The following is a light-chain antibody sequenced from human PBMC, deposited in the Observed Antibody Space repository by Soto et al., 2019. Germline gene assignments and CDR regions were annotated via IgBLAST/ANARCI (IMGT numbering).Light chain of an antibody. CDR1: SSNIGSNT. Sequence: QAVVTQPPSASGTPGQTVAISCSGSSSNIGSNTVNWYQQFPGTAPQLLIYGNNQRPSGVPDRLSGSKSDTSASLAISGLLSEDESNYYCETWDDSLNGGVFGGGTQLTVL. J-gene: IGLJ3*02. V-gene: IGLV1-44*01. CDR3: ETWDDSLNGGV. CDR2: GNN.